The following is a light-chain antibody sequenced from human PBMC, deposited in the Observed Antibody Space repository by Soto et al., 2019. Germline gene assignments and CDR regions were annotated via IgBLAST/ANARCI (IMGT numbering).Light chain of an antibody. CDR1: QTVNSKY. Sequence: EIVLTQSPGTLSLSPGERATLSCRASQTVNSKYLAWYQQKPGQAPRLLIYGASSRATGIPDRFSGSGSETDFTLTISSLEPEDFAVYSCQQYGSSPLTFGGGTKVEIK. J-gene: IGKJ4*01. CDR2: GAS. V-gene: IGKV3-20*01. CDR3: QQYGSSPLT.